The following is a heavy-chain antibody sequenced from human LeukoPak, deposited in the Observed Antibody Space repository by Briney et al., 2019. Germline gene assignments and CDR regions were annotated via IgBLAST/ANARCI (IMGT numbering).Heavy chain of an antibody. CDR2: INHSGST. Sequence: SETLSLTCAACGGSFSGYYWSWIRQPPGKGLEWIGEINHSGSTNYNPSLKSRVTISVDTSKNQFSLKLSSVTAADTAVYYCASSVARIFDYWGQGTLVTVSS. J-gene: IGHJ4*02. D-gene: IGHD5/OR15-5a*01. V-gene: IGHV4-34*01. CDR1: GGSFSGYY. CDR3: ASSVARIFDY.